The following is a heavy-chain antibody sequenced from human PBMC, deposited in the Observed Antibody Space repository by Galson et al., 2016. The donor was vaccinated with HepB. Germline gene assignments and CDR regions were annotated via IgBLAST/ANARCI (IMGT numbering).Heavy chain of an antibody. CDR3: ARPFGGPPGGEHWYFDL. D-gene: IGHD4-23*01. CDR2: IYYSGST. Sequence: ETLSLTCTVSGGSISSYYWSWIRQPPGKGLEWIGYIYYSGSTNYNPSLKRRVTISVDTSKNQFSLKLSSVTAADTAVYYCARPFGGPPGGEHWYFDLWGRGTLVTVSS. J-gene: IGHJ2*01. CDR1: GGSISSYY. V-gene: IGHV4-59*01.